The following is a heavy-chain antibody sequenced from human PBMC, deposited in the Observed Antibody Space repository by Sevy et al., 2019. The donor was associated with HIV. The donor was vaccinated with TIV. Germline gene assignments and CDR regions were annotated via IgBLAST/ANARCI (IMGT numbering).Heavy chain of an antibody. V-gene: IGHV3-30-3*01. J-gene: IGHJ4*02. CDR3: SRDAGYSVGWYPSDY. Sequence: GGSLRLSCAASGFSVSSHAMHWVRQAPGKGLEWVALISYDGSSKYYSDSVKGRLTISRDNSKNTLYLQMNSLRPEDTALYHCSRDAGYSVGWYPSDYWGQGTLVTVSS. D-gene: IGHD2-15*01. CDR1: GFSVSSHA. CDR2: ISYDGSSK.